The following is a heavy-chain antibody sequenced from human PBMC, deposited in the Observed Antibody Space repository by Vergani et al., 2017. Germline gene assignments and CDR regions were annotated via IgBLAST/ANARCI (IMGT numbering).Heavy chain of an antibody. Sequence: QVQLVESGGGVVQPGGSLRLSCAASGFTFSSYGMHWVRQAPGKGLEWVAFIRYDGSNKYYADSVKGRFTISRDNSKNTLYLQLNSLRAADTAVYYCAKRYCSSTSCYYFDYWGQGPLVTVSS. V-gene: IGHV3-30*02. CDR3: AKRYCSSTSCYYFDY. CDR1: GFTFSSYG. J-gene: IGHJ4*02. D-gene: IGHD2-2*01. CDR2: IRYDGSNK.